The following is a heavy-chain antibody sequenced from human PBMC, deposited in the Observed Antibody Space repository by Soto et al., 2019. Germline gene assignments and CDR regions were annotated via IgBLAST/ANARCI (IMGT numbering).Heavy chain of an antibody. J-gene: IGHJ4*02. CDR3: ARGNTAAAGTGVYGY. CDR1: GYTFTRYD. CDR2: MNPNSGNT. Sequence: ASVKVSCKASGYTFTRYDINWVRQATGQGLEGMGWMNPNSGNTGYAQKLQGRVTMTRNTSISTAYMELSSLRSEDTAVYYGARGNTAAAGTGVYGYWGQGTLVTVSS. V-gene: IGHV1-8*01. D-gene: IGHD6-13*01.